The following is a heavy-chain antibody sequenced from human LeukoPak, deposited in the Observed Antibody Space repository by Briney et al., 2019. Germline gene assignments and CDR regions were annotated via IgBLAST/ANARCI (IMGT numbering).Heavy chain of an antibody. J-gene: IGHJ6*02. V-gene: IGHV4-59*01. CDR1: GGSISSYY. D-gene: IGHD2-2*01. CDR3: ARERPGLGMDV. Sequence: SETLSLTCTVSGGSISSYYWSWIRQPPGKGLEWIGYIYYSGSTNYNPSLKSRVTISVDTSKNQFSLKLSPVTAADTAVYYCARERPGLGMDVWGQGTTVTVSS. CDR2: IYYSGST.